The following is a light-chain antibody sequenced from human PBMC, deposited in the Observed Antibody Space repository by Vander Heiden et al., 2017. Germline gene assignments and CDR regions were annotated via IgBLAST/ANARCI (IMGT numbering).Light chain of an antibody. CDR1: QSVSSSY. CDR2: VAS. V-gene: IGKV3-20*01. CDR3: QQYGSPPT. J-gene: IGKJ1*01. Sequence: EIVLTQAPGTLSLSPGETATLSCRTSQSVSSSYLACYQQQPGQAPMLLISVASSRATGIPDRFSGSWSGTVFTLTISRLAPDDFTVYYCQQYGSPPTFGQGTKVEIK.